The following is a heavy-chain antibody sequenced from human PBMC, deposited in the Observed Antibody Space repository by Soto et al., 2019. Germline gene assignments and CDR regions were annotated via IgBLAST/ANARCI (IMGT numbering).Heavy chain of an antibody. V-gene: IGHV3-21*06. CDR2: ISSSSTSI. Sequence: GGSLRLSCAASGFTFSTYRMNWVRQAPGKGLEWVSSISSSSTSIYYADSLKGRFTISRDNAKNSLYLQMNSLRAEDTAVYYCARESSSEDAFDMWGQGTMVTVSS. D-gene: IGHD6-25*01. CDR3: ARESSSEDAFDM. J-gene: IGHJ3*02. CDR1: GFTFSTYR.